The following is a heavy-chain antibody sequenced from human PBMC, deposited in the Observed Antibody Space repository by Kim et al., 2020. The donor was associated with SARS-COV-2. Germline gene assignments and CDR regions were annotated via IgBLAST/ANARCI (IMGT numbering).Heavy chain of an antibody. CDR1: GYTFKDFS. D-gene: IGHD3-3*01. J-gene: IGHJ4*02. CDR2: INPNTGAS. CDR3: SRAQLSVVGYYPDF. Sequence: ASVKVSCKTTGYTFKDFSIHWVRQAPGLGLEWVGRINPNTGASFLAQRFQGRVTMTRDTSISTAYMQLRSLTSDDTATYFWSRAQLSVVGYYPDFWGQGILVTGSS. V-gene: IGHV1-2*06.